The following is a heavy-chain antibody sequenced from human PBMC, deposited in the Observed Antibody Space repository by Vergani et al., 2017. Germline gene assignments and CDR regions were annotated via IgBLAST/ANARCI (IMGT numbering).Heavy chain of an antibody. J-gene: IGHJ4*02. CDR2: IYYSGST. D-gene: IGHD4-23*01. V-gene: IGHV4-59*01. Sequence: QVQLQESGPGLVKPSETLSLTCTVSGGSISSYYWSWIRQPPGKGLEWIGYIYYSGSTNYNPSLKSRVPISVDTSKNQFSLKLSSVTGADTAVYYCAGVYGGNSGGFDYWGQGTLVTVSS. CDR3: AGVYGGNSGGFDY. CDR1: GGSISSYY.